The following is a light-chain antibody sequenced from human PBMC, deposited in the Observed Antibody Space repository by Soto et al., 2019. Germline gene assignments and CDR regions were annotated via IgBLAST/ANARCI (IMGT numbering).Light chain of an antibody. J-gene: IGKJ2*01. V-gene: IGKV3-15*01. Sequence: EIVMTQSPATLSVSPGERATLSCRASQSVCSNLAWYQQKPGQAPRLLIYGASTRATGITARFSGSGSGTEFTLTISSLQSEDFAVYYCQQDNNWPPYTFGQGTKLASK. CDR3: QQDNNWPPYT. CDR1: QSVCSN. CDR2: GAS.